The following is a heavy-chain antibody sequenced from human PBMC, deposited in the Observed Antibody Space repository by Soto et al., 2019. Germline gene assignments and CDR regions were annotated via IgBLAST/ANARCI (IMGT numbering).Heavy chain of an antibody. CDR3: ARAPSGSYLNWFDP. CDR1: GGTFSSYA. D-gene: IGHD1-26*01. CDR2: IIPIFGTA. Sequence: VASVKVSCKASGGTFSSYAISWVRQAPGQGLEWMGGIIPIFGTANYAQKFQGRVTITADESTSTAYMELSSLRSEDTAVYYCARAPSGSYLNWFDPWGQGTLVTVSS. V-gene: IGHV1-69*13. J-gene: IGHJ5*02.